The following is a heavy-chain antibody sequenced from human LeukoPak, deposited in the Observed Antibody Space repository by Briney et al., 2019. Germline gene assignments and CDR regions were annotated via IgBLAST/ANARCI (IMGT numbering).Heavy chain of an antibody. CDR2: ISAYTGNT. Sequence: ASVKVSCKASGYTFINYGISWERQAPGQGLEWMGWISAYTGNTNYAQKFQGRVTMTTDTSASTAYMGLRSLRSDDTAVFYCVRGRRAATILGGLDYWGQGTLVIVSS. J-gene: IGHJ4*02. CDR1: GYTFINYG. D-gene: IGHD5-12*01. V-gene: IGHV1-18*01. CDR3: VRGRRAATILGGLDY.